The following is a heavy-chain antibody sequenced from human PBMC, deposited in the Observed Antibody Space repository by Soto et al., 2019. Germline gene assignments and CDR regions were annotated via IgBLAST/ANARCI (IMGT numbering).Heavy chain of an antibody. D-gene: IGHD3-3*01. CDR3: ARSRSYYDFWSGYYYYYGMDV. V-gene: IGHV5-51*01. Sequence: GESLKISCKGSGYSFTSYWIGWVRQMPGKGLEWMGIIYPGDSDTRYSPSFQGQVTISADKSISTAYLQWSSLKASDTAMYYCARSRSYYDFWSGYYYYYGMDVWGQGTTVTVSS. J-gene: IGHJ6*02. CDR2: IYPGDSDT. CDR1: GYSFTSYW.